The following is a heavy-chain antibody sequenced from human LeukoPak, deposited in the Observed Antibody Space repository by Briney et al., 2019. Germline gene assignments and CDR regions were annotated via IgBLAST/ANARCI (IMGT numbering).Heavy chain of an antibody. J-gene: IGHJ4*02. CDR3: TTLVIDDIVLVPAGSRPADYSDY. CDR1: GFTLSNHW. CDR2: IKSKTDGGKT. Sequence: PGGSLRLSCAASGFTLSNHWMSWVRQAPGKGLEWVGRIKSKTDGGKTDYAAPVKGRFTISREDQKHTLFVQMNSMKTEDTAVYYCTTLVIDDIVLVPAGSRPADYSDYWGQGTLVTVSS. V-gene: IGHV3-15*01. D-gene: IGHD2-2*01.